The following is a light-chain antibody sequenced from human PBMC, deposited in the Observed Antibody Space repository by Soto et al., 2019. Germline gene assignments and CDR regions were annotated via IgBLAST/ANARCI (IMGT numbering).Light chain of an antibody. J-gene: IGKJ1*01. CDR1: QGLSSW. CDR3: QQYNSYSLT. CDR2: KAS. V-gene: IGKV1-5*03. Sequence: DIQMTQSPSSLSASVGDRVTITCRASQGLSSWLAWYQQKPGKAPKLLIYKASSLESGVPSRFSGSGSGTEFTLTISSLQPDDFATYYCQQYNSYSLTFGQGTKVDIK.